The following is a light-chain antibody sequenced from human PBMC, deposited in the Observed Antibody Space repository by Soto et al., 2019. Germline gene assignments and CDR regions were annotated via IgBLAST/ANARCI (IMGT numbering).Light chain of an antibody. CDR2: KAS. CDR1: QSVNSW. J-gene: IGKJ1*01. CDR3: QQYNSYSRT. V-gene: IGKV1-5*03. Sequence: DVQMTQSPSTLSASVGDRVTITCRASQSVNSWLAWYQQKTGKVPKLLIYKASSLETGVPSRFSGDGSGTEFTLTIGSLQPDDFASYYCQQYNSYSRTFGQGTKVEI.